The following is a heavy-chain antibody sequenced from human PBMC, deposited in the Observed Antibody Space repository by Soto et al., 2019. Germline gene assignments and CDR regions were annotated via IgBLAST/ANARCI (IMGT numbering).Heavy chain of an antibody. CDR3: ARITIFGEWSGGFDY. D-gene: IGHD3-3*01. Sequence: GGSLRLSCAASGFTFSSYSMNWVRQAPGKGLEWVSSISSSSSYIYYADSVKGRFTISRDNAKNSLYLQMNSLRAEDTAVYYCARITIFGEWSGGFDYWGQGTLVTVSS. V-gene: IGHV3-21*01. CDR2: ISSSSSYI. CDR1: GFTFSSYS. J-gene: IGHJ4*02.